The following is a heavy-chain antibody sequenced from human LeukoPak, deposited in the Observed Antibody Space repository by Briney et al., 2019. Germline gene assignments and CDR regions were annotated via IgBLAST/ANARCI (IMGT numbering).Heavy chain of an antibody. D-gene: IGHD6-19*01. J-gene: IGHJ6*02. Sequence: GGSLRLSCAASGFTSTSYAMSWVRQAPGKGLEWVSAISGSGGSTYYADSVKGRFAISRDNSKNTLYLQMNSLRAEDTAVYYCAKRKVAGTSHAYYYGMDVWGQGTTVTVSS. CDR2: ISGSGGST. CDR1: GFTSTSYA. CDR3: AKRKVAGTSHAYYYGMDV. V-gene: IGHV3-23*01.